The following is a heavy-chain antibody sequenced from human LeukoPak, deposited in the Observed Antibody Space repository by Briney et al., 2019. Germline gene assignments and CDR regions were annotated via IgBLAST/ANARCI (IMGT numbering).Heavy chain of an antibody. J-gene: IGHJ4*02. Sequence: SETLSLTCTVSDGSISTYYWSWIRQSAGKGLEWIGRIYTSGNTNYNPSPKSRVTISVDKSKNQFSLKLSSVTAADTAVYYCARGGGCSSTTCYEFDSWGQGTLVTVSS. CDR2: IYTSGNT. CDR1: DGSISTYY. CDR3: ARGGGCSSTTCYEFDS. V-gene: IGHV4-4*07. D-gene: IGHD2-2*01.